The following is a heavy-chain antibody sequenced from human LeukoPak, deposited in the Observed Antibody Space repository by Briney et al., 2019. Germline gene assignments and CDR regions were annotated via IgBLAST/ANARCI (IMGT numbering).Heavy chain of an antibody. J-gene: IGHJ4*02. CDR2: IYTSGST. CDR3: ARESIAAAATGGFDY. D-gene: IGHD6-13*01. V-gene: IGHV4-61*02. Sequence: SETLSLTCTVSGGSISSGSYYWSWIRQPAGKGLEWIGRIYTSGSTNYNPSLKSRVTISVDTSKNQFSLKLSSVTAADTAVYYCARESIAAAATGGFDYWGQGTLVTVSS. CDR1: GGSISSGSYY.